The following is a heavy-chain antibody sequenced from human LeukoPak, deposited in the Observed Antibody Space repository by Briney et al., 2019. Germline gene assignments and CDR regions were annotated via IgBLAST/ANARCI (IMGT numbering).Heavy chain of an antibody. CDR2: TNSDGRIT. D-gene: IGHD6-19*01. Sequence: GGSLRLSCAASGFTFSSYWMHWVRQAPGKGLVWVSRTNSDGRITTYADSVKGRFTIFRDNAKNTLYLQMNSLSAEDTSVYYCVRVSSDWEYFDQWGQGALVTVSS. J-gene: IGHJ4*02. V-gene: IGHV3-74*01. CDR1: GFTFSSYW. CDR3: VRVSSDWEYFDQ.